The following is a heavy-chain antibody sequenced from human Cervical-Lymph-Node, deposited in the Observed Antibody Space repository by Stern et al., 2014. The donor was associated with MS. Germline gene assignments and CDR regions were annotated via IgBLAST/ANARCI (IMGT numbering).Heavy chain of an antibody. CDR2: IYYSGST. D-gene: IGHD3-3*01. V-gene: IGHV4-30-4*01. CDR3: ARGITIFGVVKT. CDR1: GGSISSGDYY. Sequence: QLQLQESGPGLVKPSQTLSLTCTVSGGSISSGDYYWSWIRQPPGKGLEWIGYIYYSGSTYYNPSLKSRVTISVDTSKNQFSRKLSSVTAADTAVYYCARGITIFGVVKTWGQGTLVTVSS. J-gene: IGHJ4*02.